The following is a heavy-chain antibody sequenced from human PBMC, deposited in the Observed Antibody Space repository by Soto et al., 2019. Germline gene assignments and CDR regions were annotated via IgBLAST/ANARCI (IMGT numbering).Heavy chain of an antibody. CDR1: GFTFSSYS. CDR2: ISSSSSYI. CDR3: ARDSIGYSYGLPFDY. V-gene: IGHV3-21*01. J-gene: IGHJ4*02. Sequence: PGGSLRLSCAASGFTFSSYSMNWVRQAPKKGLEWVSSISSSSSYIYYADSVKGRFTISRDNAKNSLYLQMNSLRAEDTALYYCARDSIGYSYGLPFDYWGQGTLVTVSS. D-gene: IGHD5-18*01.